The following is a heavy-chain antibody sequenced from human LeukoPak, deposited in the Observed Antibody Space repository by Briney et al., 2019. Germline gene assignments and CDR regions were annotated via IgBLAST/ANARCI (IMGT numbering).Heavy chain of an antibody. J-gene: IGHJ5*01. D-gene: IGHD3-3*01. CDR3: ARGRNLEWFDY. CDR1: GDSFRSYY. CDR2: IYYSGST. V-gene: IGHV4-59*01. Sequence: SETLSLTCTVSGDSFRSYYWGWIRQPPGKGLEWIGYIYYSGSTNYNPSLKSRVTISVDTSKNQFSLKLNSVTAADTAVYYCARGRNLEWFDYWGQGTLVTVSS.